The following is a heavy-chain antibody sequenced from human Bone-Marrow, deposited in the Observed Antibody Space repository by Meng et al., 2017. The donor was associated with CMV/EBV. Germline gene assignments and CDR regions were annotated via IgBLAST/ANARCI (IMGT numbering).Heavy chain of an antibody. CDR2: IYWNDDK. Sequence: SGFSLSTSGVCVVWIRQPPGKALEWLALIYWNDDKRYSSSLKSRLTITKETSKNQVVLTMTDVDPVDTGTYYCAHFMTTVTTGWFDPWGQGILVTVSS. CDR3: AHFMTTVTTGWFDP. CDR1: GFSLSTSGVC. J-gene: IGHJ5*02. D-gene: IGHD4-11*01. V-gene: IGHV2-5*01.